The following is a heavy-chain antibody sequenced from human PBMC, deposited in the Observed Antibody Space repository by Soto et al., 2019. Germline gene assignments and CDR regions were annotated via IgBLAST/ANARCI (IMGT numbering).Heavy chain of an antibody. CDR1: GFTFSSYG. Sequence: QVQLVESGGGVVQPGRSLRLSCAASGFTFSSYGMHWVRQAPGKGLEWVAVIWYDGSNKYYADSVKGRFTISRDNCKNTLYLQMNRLKAENMAVYYWARDSPEHFYYDFWSGLGYWGQGTLVTVSS. D-gene: IGHD3-3*01. J-gene: IGHJ4*02. CDR2: IWYDGSNK. CDR3: ARDSPEHFYYDFWSGLGY. V-gene: IGHV3-33*01.